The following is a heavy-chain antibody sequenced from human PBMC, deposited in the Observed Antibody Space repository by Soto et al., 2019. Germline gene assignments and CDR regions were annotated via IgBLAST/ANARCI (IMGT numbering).Heavy chain of an antibody. CDR2: INHSGRT. V-gene: IGHV4-34*01. CDR3: ARGRTIYSDDLGFDP. J-gene: IGHJ5*02. Sequence: ASETLSLTCVVYGGSVSGYYWTWIRQPPGKGLEWIGEINHSGRTNYNPSLRSRVTISIDTSEYQFSLKLTSVTAADTAVYYCARGRTIYSDDLGFDPWGQGTLVTVSS. D-gene: IGHD5-18*01. CDR1: GGSVSGYY.